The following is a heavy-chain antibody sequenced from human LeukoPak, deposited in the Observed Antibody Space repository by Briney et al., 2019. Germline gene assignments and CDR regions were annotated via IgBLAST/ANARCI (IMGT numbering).Heavy chain of an antibody. D-gene: IGHD6-13*01. V-gene: IGHV1-18*01. Sequence: ASVTVSCKASVYTFTSYGISWVRQAPGQGLEWMGWISAYNGNTNYAQKLQGRVTMTTDTSTSTAYMELRSLRSDDTAVYYCARVRGTGYSSSWQNPLDYWGQGTLVTVSS. CDR2: ISAYNGNT. J-gene: IGHJ4*02. CDR1: VYTFTSYG. CDR3: ARVRGTGYSSSWQNPLDY.